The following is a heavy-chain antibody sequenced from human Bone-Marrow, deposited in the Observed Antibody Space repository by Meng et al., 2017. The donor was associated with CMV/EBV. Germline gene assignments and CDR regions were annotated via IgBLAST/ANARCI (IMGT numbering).Heavy chain of an antibody. V-gene: IGHV1-46*01. CDR2: INPDGGTT. CDR1: GYTFITYY. Sequence: ASVKVSCKASGYTFITYYIHWVRQAPGQGLEWMGRINPDGGTTTYSQKFQGGVTLTSDTSTNTVYMELSRLRYEDTAVYYCARDLVGYDAFDVWGQGTMVTVS. CDR3: ARDLVGYDAFDV. D-gene: IGHD3-22*01. J-gene: IGHJ3*01.